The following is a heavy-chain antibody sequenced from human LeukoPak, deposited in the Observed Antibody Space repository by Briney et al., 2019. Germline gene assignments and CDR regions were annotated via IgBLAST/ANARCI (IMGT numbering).Heavy chain of an antibody. D-gene: IGHD2-2*01. CDR2: INHSGST. J-gene: IGHJ4*02. V-gene: IGHV4-34*01. Sequence: SETLSLTCAVYGGSFSGYYWSWIRQPPGKGLEWIGEINHSGSTNYNPSLKSRVTISVDTSKNQFSLKLSSVTAADTAVYYCAGQIGTSAHCSSTSCYLGYYFDYWAREPWSPSPQ. CDR3: AGQIGTSAHCSSTSCYLGYYFDY. CDR1: GGSFSGYY.